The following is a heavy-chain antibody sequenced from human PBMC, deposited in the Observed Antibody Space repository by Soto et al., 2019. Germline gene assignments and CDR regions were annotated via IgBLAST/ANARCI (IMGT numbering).Heavy chain of an antibody. CDR2: VNHSGEA. CDR3: TREESFPRYWFDP. D-gene: IGHD3-10*01. V-gene: IGHV4-34*01. CDR1: GGSFRNYY. J-gene: IGHJ5*02. Sequence: PSETLSLTCGVYGGSFRNYYWIWVRQPPGKGLEWIGEVNHSGEATYNPSLQSRVTISLDTSNNHFSLKMTSVTAADTAMYFCTREESFPRYWFDPWGQGTQVTVSS.